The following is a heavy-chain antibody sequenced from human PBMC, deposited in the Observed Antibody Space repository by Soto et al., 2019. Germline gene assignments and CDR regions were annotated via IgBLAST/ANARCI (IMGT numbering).Heavy chain of an antibody. V-gene: IGHV4-39*01. D-gene: IGHD2-8*01. CDR3: VSQRTSVLTQAYFDY. Sequence: KASETLSLTGTVSGGSVSNSNYYWGWIRQSPGKGLEWIGSVYYRGRSYSKSSVKSRVTISVDTSKNQFSLNLNSVTASDTAVYYCVSQRTSVLTQAYFDYWGPGALVTVSS. J-gene: IGHJ4*02. CDR1: GGSVSNSNYY. CDR2: VYYRGRS.